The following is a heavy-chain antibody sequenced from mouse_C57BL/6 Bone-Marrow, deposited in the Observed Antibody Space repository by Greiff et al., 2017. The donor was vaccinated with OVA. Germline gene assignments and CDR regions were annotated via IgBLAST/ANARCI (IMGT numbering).Heavy chain of an antibody. D-gene: IGHD2-5*01. J-gene: IGHJ4*01. Sequence: EVNLVESGGGLVQPGGSLSLSCAASGFTFTDYYMSWVRQPPGKALEWLGFIRNKANGYTTEYSASVKGRFTISRDNSQSILYLQMNALRAEDSATYYCASAYSNYEDYAMDYWGQGTSVTVSS. CDR3: ASAYSNYEDYAMDY. CDR1: GFTFTDYY. V-gene: IGHV7-3*01. CDR2: IRNKANGYTT.